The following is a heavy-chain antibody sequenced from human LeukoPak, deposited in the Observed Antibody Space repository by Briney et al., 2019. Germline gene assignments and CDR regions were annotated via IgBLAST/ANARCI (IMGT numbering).Heavy chain of an antibody. CDR2: ISSGSSYI. D-gene: IGHD4-17*01. CDR3: ARELSEGTVTAY. V-gene: IGHV3-21*01. Sequence: GGSLRLSCVASGFSFSSYSMIWVRQAPGKGLEWVSSISSGSSYIYYADSVKGRFTISRDNAKNSLYMQMNSLRAEDTAVYYCARELSEGTVTAYWGQGTLVTVSS. CDR1: GFSFSSYS. J-gene: IGHJ4*02.